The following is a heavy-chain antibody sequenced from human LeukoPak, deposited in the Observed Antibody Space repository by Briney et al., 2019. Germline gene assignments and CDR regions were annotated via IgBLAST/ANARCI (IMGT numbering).Heavy chain of an antibody. CDR1: EFSFSSYW. Sequence: GGSLRLSCAASEFSFSSYWMHWVRQAPGKGLVWVSRINSDGSSTTYADSVQGRFTISGDNAKNTLYLQMNSLRADDTAVYYCARSVYSYYANWFDPWGQGTLVTVSS. CDR2: INSDGSST. J-gene: IGHJ5*02. V-gene: IGHV3-74*01. CDR3: ARSVYSYYANWFDP. D-gene: IGHD4-11*01.